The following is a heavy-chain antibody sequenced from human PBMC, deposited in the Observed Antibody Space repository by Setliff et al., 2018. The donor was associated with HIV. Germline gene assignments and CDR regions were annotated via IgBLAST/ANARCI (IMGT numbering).Heavy chain of an antibody. CDR3: TREFFY. CDR1: GDFISSGNFH. CDR2: IYTRGSV. J-gene: IGHJ4*02. Sequence: KPSETLSLTCTVSGDFISSGNFHWNWIRQPAGKGPEWIGLIYTRGSVSYNPSLMSRVTISLDTSKNQLSLKLSSVTAADTAVYYCTREFFYWGQGILVTVS. D-gene: IGHD3-3*01. V-gene: IGHV4-61*02.